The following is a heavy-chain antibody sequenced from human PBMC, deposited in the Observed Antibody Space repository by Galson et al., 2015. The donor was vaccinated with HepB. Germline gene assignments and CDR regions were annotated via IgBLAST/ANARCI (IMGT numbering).Heavy chain of an antibody. Sequence: QSGAEVKKPGESLKISCKASGFTFTSSAVQWVRQARGQRLEWIGWIVVGSGNTNYAQKFQERVTITRDMSTSTAYMELSSLRSEDTAVYYCAAGDRLWSGYYPFDYWGQGALVTVSS. V-gene: IGHV1-58*01. J-gene: IGHJ4*02. CDR1: GFTFTSSA. CDR3: AAGDRLWSGYYPFDY. D-gene: IGHD3-3*01. CDR2: IVVGSGNT.